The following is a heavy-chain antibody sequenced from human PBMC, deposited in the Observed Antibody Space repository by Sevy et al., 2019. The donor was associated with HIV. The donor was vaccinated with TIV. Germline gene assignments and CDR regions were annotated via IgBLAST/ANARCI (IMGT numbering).Heavy chain of an antibody. V-gene: IGHV3-33*01. CDR1: GFYFG. J-gene: IGHJ4*02. CDR2: IWYDGINK. Sequence: LPGGSLRLSCTASGFYFGIHWVRQAPGKGLEWVALIWYDGINKDYADSVKGRFTISRDNSKNTVFLQMNSLRAEDTGMYYCARWGNSSGIDYWAREPWSPSPQ. D-gene: IGHD3-22*01. CDR3: ARWGNSSGIDY.